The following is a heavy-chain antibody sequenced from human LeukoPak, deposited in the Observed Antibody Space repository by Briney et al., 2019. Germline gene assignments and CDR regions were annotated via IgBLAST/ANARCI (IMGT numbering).Heavy chain of an antibody. Sequence: GGSLRLSCVACVFSFSDYYMSWIRQAPGRGLEWISYISGSGSDLYYADSVKGRFTISRDNANNSLYLQMNSLRAEDTAVYYCARSIGYYYTMDVWGQGTTVTVSS. D-gene: IGHD3-22*01. J-gene: IGHJ6*02. CDR3: ARSIGYYYTMDV. CDR1: VFSFSDYY. CDR2: ISGSGSDL. V-gene: IGHV3-11*01.